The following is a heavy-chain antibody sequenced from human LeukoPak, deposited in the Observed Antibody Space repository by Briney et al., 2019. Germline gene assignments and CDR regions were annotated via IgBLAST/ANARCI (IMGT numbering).Heavy chain of an antibody. D-gene: IGHD3-22*01. V-gene: IGHV4-39*01. J-gene: IGHJ4*02. CDR3: ARLCGYYYDSSGYVDY. CDR1: GGSISSSSYY. CDR2: IYYSGST. Sequence: SGTLSLTCTVSGGSISSSSYYWGWIRQPPGKGLEWIGSIYYSGSTYYNPSLKSRVTISVDTSKNQFSLKLSSVTAADTAVYYCARLCGYYYDSSGYVDYWGQGTLVTVSS.